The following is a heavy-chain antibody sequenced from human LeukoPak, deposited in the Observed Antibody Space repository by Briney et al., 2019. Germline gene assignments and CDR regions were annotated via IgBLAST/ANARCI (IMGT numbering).Heavy chain of an antibody. CDR2: ITWDAGST. Sequence: GGSLRLSCAASGFTFDDYAMHWVRQAPGKGLEWVSLITWDAGSTYYADSVKGRFTISRDNSKNSLYLQMNSLRAEDTALYYCAKGTSSWHEFDYWGQGTLVTVSS. CDR1: GFTFDDYA. J-gene: IGHJ4*02. CDR3: AKGTSSWHEFDY. D-gene: IGHD6-13*01. V-gene: IGHV3-43D*03.